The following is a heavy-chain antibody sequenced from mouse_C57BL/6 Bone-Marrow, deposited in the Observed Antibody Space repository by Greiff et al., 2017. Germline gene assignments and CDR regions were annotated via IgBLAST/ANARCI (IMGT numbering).Heavy chain of an antibody. V-gene: IGHV5-17*01. Sequence: EVMLVESGGGLVKPGGSLKLSCAASGFTFSDYGMHWVRQAPEKGLEWVAYISSGSSTIYYADTVKGRFTISRDNAKNTLFLQMTSLRSEDTAMYYCARQDYDYGDGAYYFDYWGQGTTLTVSS. CDR1: GFTFSDYG. D-gene: IGHD2-4*01. CDR2: ISSGSSTI. J-gene: IGHJ2*01. CDR3: ARQDYDYGDGAYYFDY.